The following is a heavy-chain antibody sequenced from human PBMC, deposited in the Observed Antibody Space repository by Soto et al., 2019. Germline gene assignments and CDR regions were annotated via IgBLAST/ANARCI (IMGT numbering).Heavy chain of an antibody. J-gene: IGHJ3*02. Sequence: ASVKVSCKASGYTFTGYYMHWVRQAPGQGLEWMGWINPNSGGTNYAQKFQGRVTMTRDTSISTAYMELSRLRSDDTAVYHCARVMYYDSSEDASDTWGQGTMVTVSS. CDR2: INPNSGGT. D-gene: IGHD3-22*01. CDR1: GYTFTGYY. CDR3: ARVMYYDSSEDASDT. V-gene: IGHV1-2*02.